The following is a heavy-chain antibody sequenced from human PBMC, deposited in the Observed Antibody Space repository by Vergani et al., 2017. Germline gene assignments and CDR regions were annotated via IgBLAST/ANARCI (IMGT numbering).Heavy chain of an antibody. CDR1: GGSISSGSYH. Sequence: QVQLQESGPGLVKPSQTLSLTCTVSGGSISSGSYHWSWIRQPAGKGLEWIGRIYTSGSTNYNPSLKSRVTISVDTSKNQFSLKLSSVTAADTAVYYCARSTIDYYDSSGYKNDAVDIWGQGTMVTVSS. CDR2: IYTSGST. J-gene: IGHJ3*02. D-gene: IGHD3-22*01. CDR3: ARSTIDYYDSSGYKNDAVDI. V-gene: IGHV4-61*02.